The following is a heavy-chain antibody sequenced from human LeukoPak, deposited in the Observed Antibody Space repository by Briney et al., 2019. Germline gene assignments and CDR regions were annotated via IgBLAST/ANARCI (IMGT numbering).Heavy chain of an antibody. Sequence: ASVKVSCKASGYTFTSYGISWVRQAPGQGLEWMGWMNPNSGNTGYAQKFQGRVTMTRNTSISTAYMELSSLRSEDTAVYYCASLGGIYYDILTGYYTDDYWGQGTLVTVSS. CDR3: ASLGGIYYDILTGYYTDDY. CDR2: MNPNSGNT. V-gene: IGHV1-8*02. J-gene: IGHJ4*02. D-gene: IGHD3-9*01. CDR1: GYTFTSYG.